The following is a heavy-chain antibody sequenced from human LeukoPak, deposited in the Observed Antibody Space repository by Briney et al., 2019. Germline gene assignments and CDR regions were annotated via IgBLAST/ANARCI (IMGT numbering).Heavy chain of an antibody. D-gene: IGHD3-9*01. Sequence: SETLSLTCTVSGGSISSSSYYWGWVRQPPGKGLEWIGSIYYSGSTYYNPSLKSRVTISVDTSKNQFSLKLSSVTAADTAVYYCAREDLNWYYDILTGYYWLGYFDYWGQGTLVTVSS. CDR1: GGSISSSSYY. CDR2: IYYSGST. V-gene: IGHV4-39*07. CDR3: AREDLNWYYDILTGYYWLGYFDY. J-gene: IGHJ4*02.